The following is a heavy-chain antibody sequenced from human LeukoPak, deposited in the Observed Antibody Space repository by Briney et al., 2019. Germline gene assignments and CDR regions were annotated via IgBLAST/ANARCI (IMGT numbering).Heavy chain of an antibody. CDR1: GGSISSYY. D-gene: IGHD6-19*01. J-gene: IGHJ4*02. Sequence: SETLSLTCTVSGGSISSYYWSWIRQPPGKGLEWIGYIYYSGRTKYNPSLKSRVTISVDTSKNQFSLNLSSVTAADTALYYCARDLLSTAGYFDYWGQGTLVTVSS. CDR3: ARDLLSTAGYFDY. CDR2: IYYSGRT. V-gene: IGHV4-59*01.